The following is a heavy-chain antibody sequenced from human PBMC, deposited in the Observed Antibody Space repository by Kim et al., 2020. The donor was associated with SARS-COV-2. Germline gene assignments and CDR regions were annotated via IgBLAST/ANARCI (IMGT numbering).Heavy chain of an antibody. CDR2: IYYSGST. V-gene: IGHV4-59*01. J-gene: IGHJ5*02. CDR1: GGSISSYY. Sequence: SETLSLTCTVSGGSISSYYWSWIRQPPGKGLEWIGYIYYSGSTNYNPSLKSRVIISVDTSKNQFPLKLSSVTAADTAVYYCARGSSLMIFGVVGWFDPWGQGTLVTVSS. D-gene: IGHD3-3*01. CDR3: ARGSSLMIFGVVGWFDP.